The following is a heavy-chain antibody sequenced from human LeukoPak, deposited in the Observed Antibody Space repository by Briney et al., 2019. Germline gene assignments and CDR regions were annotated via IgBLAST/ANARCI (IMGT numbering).Heavy chain of an antibody. Sequence: GGSLRLSCSASGFTFSSYAMHWVRQAPGKGPEYVSAISSNGGSTYYADSVKGRFTISRDNSKNTLYLQMSSLRAEDTAVYYCVKGGYSSSWYGTLFNWFDPWGQGTLVTVSS. V-gene: IGHV3-64D*09. J-gene: IGHJ5*02. CDR3: VKGGYSSSWYGTLFNWFDP. CDR2: ISSNGGST. D-gene: IGHD6-13*01. CDR1: GFTFSSYA.